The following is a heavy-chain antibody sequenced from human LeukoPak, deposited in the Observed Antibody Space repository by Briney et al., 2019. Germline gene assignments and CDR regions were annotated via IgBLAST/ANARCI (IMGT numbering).Heavy chain of an antibody. CDR2: ISSGSSAI. CDR1: GFTFATYS. D-gene: IGHD4-17*01. J-gene: IGHJ4*02. CDR3: ARGHTAVTRHFDF. Sequence: PGGSLRLSCEASGFTFATYSMTWVRQAPGKGLEWVSIISSGSSAIFSADALKGRFTISRDDAKNLLYLDMNSLRAEDTAVYYCARGHTAVTRHFDFWGQGTLVTVSS. V-gene: IGHV3-21*01.